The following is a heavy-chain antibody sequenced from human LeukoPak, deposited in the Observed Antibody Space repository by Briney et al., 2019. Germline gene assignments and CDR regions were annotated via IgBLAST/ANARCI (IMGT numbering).Heavy chain of an antibody. V-gene: IGHV3-7*01. CDR1: GFTFSSYG. D-gene: IGHD6-13*01. CDR2: IKQDGSEK. CDR3: ARPSIAAAGTGWFDP. J-gene: IGHJ5*02. Sequence: GGSLRLSCAASGFTFSSYGMHWVRQAPGKGLEWVANIKQDGSEKYYVDSVKGRFTISRDNAKNSLYLQMNSLRAEDTAVYYCARPSIAAAGTGWFDPWGQGTLVTVSS.